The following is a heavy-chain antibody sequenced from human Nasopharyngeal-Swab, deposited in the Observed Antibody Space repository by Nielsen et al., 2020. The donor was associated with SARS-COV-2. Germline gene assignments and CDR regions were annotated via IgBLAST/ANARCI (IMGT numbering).Heavy chain of an antibody. D-gene: IGHD1-1*01. CDR2: IDLVVGT. V-gene: IGHV3-13*01. J-gene: IGHJ6*02. CDR3: AGGQPGTTGTTYGMDV. Sequence: GGPLRLSCAASGPTFSSYAMHWVRQSPGKGREWVSTIDLVVGTYDPGSVKGRFTISREKAKNSLYLQMNSLRVGDTAVYYCAGGQPGTTGTTYGMDVWGQGTTVTVSS. CDR1: GPTFSSYA.